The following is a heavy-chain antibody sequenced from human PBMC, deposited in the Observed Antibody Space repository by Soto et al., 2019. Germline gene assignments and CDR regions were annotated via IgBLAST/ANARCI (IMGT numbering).Heavy chain of an antibody. CDR1: GVTFSEYA. D-gene: IGHD3-10*01. J-gene: IGHJ6*02. Sequence: EVNVLESGGDLVQPGGSLRLSCVASGVTFSEYAMTWVRQAPGKGLDWVSSVSANGDITYYADSVKGRFTISRDNSNNTLLLQMNSLRAEDTALYYCARGDRGGSGSPASYYFSGLDVWGQGTTVIVSS. CDR3: ARGDRGGSGSPASYYFSGLDV. CDR2: VSANGDIT. V-gene: IGHV3-23*01.